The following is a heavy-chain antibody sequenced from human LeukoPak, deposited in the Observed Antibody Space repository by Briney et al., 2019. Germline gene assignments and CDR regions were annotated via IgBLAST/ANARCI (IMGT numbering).Heavy chain of an antibody. Sequence: QTGGSLRLSCAASGFTFSSYAMSWVRQAPGKGLEWVSAISGSGGSTYYADSVKGRFTISRDNSKNTLYLQMNSLRAEDTAVYYCAKKTVTAGEYYYYGMDVWGQGTTVTVSS. D-gene: IGHD4-17*01. CDR1: GFTFSSYA. V-gene: IGHV3-23*01. CDR2: ISGSGGST. CDR3: AKKTVTAGEYYYYGMDV. J-gene: IGHJ6*02.